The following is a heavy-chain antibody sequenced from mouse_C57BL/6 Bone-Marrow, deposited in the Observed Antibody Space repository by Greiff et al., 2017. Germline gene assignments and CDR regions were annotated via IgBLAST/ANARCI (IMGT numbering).Heavy chain of an antibody. J-gene: IGHJ2*01. CDR3: TTVYYFDY. CDR1: GFNIKDDY. CDR2: IDPENGDT. V-gene: IGHV14-4*01. Sequence: VQLQQSGAELVRPGASVKLSCTASGFNIKDDYMHWVKQRPEQGLEWIGWIDPENGDTEYASKFQGKATITADTSSNTAYLQLSSLTSEDTAVYYCTTVYYFDYWDQGTTLTVSS.